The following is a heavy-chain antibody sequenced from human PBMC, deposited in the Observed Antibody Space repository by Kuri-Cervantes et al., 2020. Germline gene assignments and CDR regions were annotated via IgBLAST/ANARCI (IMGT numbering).Heavy chain of an antibody. Sequence: GTLRLTCTISGGSISGNYWSWIRQPPGKGLEWIGYIYYSGSTYYNPSLKSRVTISVDTSKNQFSLKLSSVTVAATAVYYCARYFSDKYCSGGSCLWFDPWGQGTLVTVSS. J-gene: IGHJ5*02. V-gene: IGHV4-59*12. CDR1: GGSISGNY. D-gene: IGHD2-15*01. CDR3: ARYFSDKYCSGGSCLWFDP. CDR2: IYYSGST.